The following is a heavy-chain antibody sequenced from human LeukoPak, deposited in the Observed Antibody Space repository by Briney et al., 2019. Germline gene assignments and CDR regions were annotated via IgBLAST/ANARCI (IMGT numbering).Heavy chain of an antibody. CDR2: VYYSGST. V-gene: IGHV4-39*07. CDR3: ARVPRLTLYCSSTSCYGTYNWFDP. D-gene: IGHD2-2*01. CDR1: GGSISSSSFF. Sequence: SETLSLTCTVSGGSISSSSFFWGWIRQPPGKGLEWIGSVYYSGSTYYNPSLKSRVTISVDTSKNQFSLKLSSVTAADTAVYYCARVPRLTLYCSSTSCYGTYNWFDPWGQGTLVTVSS. J-gene: IGHJ5*02.